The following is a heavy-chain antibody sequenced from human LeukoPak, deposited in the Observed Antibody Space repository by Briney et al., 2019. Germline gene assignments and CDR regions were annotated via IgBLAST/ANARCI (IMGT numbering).Heavy chain of an antibody. CDR3: ASLMVRGGNDY. V-gene: IGHV4-59*01. D-gene: IGHD3-10*01. J-gene: IGHJ4*02. Sequence: KPSETLSLTCTVSGFSISSYYWSWIRQPPGKGLEWMGYIYYSGSTNYNPSLKSRVTISVDASKNQFYLKLSSVTAADTAVYYCASLMVRGGNDYWGQGTLVTVSS. CDR2: IYYSGST. CDR1: GFSISSYY.